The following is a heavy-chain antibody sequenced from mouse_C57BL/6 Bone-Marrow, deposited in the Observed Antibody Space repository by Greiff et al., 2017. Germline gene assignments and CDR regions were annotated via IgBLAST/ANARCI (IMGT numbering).Heavy chain of an antibody. CDR1: GYTFTSYT. J-gene: IGHJ3*01. V-gene: IGHV1-4*01. CDR2: IIPSSGYT. Sequence: VQLQQSGAELARPGASVKMSCKASGYTFTSYTMHWVKQRPGQGLEWIGYIIPSSGYTKYNQKFKDKATLTAAKSSSTAYMQLSSLTSEDSAVYYCARFTTVVARGFAYWGQGTLVTVSA. D-gene: IGHD1-1*01. CDR3: ARFTTVVARGFAY.